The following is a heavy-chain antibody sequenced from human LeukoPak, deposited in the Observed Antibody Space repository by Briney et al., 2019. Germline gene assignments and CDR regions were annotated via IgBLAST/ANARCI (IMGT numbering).Heavy chain of an antibody. J-gene: IGHJ3*02. D-gene: IGHD1-26*01. V-gene: IGHV3-20*04. CDR3: ARVSYSGSYGDAFDI. CDR2: INWNGGST. Sequence: GGSLRLSCAASGLTFDDYGMSWVRQAPGKGLEWVSGINWNGGSTGYADSVKGRFTISRDNAKNSLYLQMNSLRAEDTALYYCARVSYSGSYGDAFDIWGQGTMVTVSS. CDR1: GLTFDDYG.